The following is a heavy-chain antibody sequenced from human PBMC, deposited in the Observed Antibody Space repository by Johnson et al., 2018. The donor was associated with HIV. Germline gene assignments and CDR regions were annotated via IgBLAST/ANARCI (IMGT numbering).Heavy chain of an antibody. J-gene: IGHJ3*02. CDR1: GFTFSSYG. Sequence: QMLLVESGGGVVQPGGSLRLSCAASGFTFSSYGMHWVRQAPGKGLEWVAFIRYDGSNKYYADSVKGRVTISRDNSKNTLSLQMNSLRAEDTAVYYCAREGVVATITDAFDIWGQGTMVTVSS. D-gene: IGHD5-12*01. V-gene: IGHV3-30*02. CDR2: IRYDGSNK. CDR3: AREGVVATITDAFDI.